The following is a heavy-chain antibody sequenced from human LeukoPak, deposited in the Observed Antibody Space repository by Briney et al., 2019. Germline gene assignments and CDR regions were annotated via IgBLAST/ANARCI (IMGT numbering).Heavy chain of an antibody. CDR3: ARGPPYYDFWSGYHDAFDI. CDR2: IYSGGST. D-gene: IGHD3-3*01. Sequence: LPGGSLRLSCAASGFTVSSNYMSWVRQAPGKGLEWVSVIYSGGSTYYADSVKGRFTISRDNSKNTLYLQMNSLRAEDTAVYYCARGPPYYDFWSGYHDAFDIWGQGTMVTVSS. V-gene: IGHV3-53*01. J-gene: IGHJ3*02. CDR1: GFTVSSNY.